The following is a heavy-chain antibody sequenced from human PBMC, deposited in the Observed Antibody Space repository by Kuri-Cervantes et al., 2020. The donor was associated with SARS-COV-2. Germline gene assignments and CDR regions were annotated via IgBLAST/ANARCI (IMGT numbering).Heavy chain of an antibody. CDR3: ARDLSYYDILTGYYYNWFDP. V-gene: IGHV1-69*01. J-gene: IGHJ5*02. CDR1: GGTFSNYL. Sequence: GGSLRLSCKASGGTFSNYLITWVRQAPGQGLECMGGIIPKFGTTNYAQRFQGRVTISADESTRTAFMELSGLRSEDTAVYYCARDLSYYDILTGYYYNWFDPWGQGTLVTVSS. CDR2: IIPKFGTT. D-gene: IGHD3-9*01.